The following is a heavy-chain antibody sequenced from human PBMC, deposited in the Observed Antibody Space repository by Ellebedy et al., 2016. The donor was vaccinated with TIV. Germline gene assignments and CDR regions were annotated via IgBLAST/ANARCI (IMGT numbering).Heavy chain of an antibody. CDR3: ARKSLSNWSFDL. V-gene: IGHV4-59*01. Sequence: MPSETLSLTCTVSGASISSYSWAWIRQPPGMGLDYIGYFSYTGSTNYSPSLNSRVSISVDTSKNQFSLNLNSVTAADTAVYYCARKSLSNWSFDLWGRGTLVTVSS. CDR1: GASISSYS. CDR2: FSYTGST. J-gene: IGHJ2*01.